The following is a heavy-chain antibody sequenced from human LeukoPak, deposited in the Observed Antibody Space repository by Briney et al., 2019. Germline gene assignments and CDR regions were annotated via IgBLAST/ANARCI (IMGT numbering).Heavy chain of an antibody. CDR1: GFTFSSYG. Sequence: PGESLRLSCAASGFTFSSYGMHWVRQAPGKGLEWVAVISYDGSNKYYADSVKGRFTISRDNSKNTLYLQMNSLRAEDTAVYYCAKGPGRIYCSGGSCYLDYWGQGTLVTVSS. D-gene: IGHD2-15*01. V-gene: IGHV3-30*18. CDR2: ISYDGSNK. J-gene: IGHJ4*02. CDR3: AKGPGRIYCSGGSCYLDY.